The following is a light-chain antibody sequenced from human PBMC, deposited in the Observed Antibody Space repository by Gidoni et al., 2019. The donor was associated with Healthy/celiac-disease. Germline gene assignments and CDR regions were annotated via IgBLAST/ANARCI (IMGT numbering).Light chain of an antibody. CDR1: SPNIGSNT. Sequence: QSVLTQPPSASGTPGQRVTISCSGSSPNIGSNTVNWYQQLPGTAPKLLLYSNNQRPSGVPDRFSGSKSGTSASLAISGLQSEDEADYYCAAWDDSLNKVFGGGTKLTVL. V-gene: IGLV1-44*01. CDR3: AAWDDSLNKV. J-gene: IGLJ3*02. CDR2: SNN.